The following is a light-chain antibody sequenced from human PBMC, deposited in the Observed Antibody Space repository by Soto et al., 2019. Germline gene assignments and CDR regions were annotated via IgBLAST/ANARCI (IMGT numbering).Light chain of an antibody. Sequence: QSVLTQSPSVSGAPGQRVTLSCTGSSSNIGAGYDVHWYQQLPGAAPKLLIYDNNNRPSGVPDRFSGSKSGASASLAITGLQAEDEADYHCQSYDTRLSGYVFGTGTKVTVL. J-gene: IGLJ1*01. V-gene: IGLV1-40*01. CDR1: SSNIGAGYD. CDR3: QSYDTRLSGYV. CDR2: DNN.